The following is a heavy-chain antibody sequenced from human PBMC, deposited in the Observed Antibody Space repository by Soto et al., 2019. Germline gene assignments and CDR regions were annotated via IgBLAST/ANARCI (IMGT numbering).Heavy chain of an antibody. D-gene: IGHD3-22*01. CDR3: ARGGSGYTWLNDS. CDR2: IIPVFQTA. J-gene: IGHJ4*02. V-gene: IGHV1-69*13. Sequence: SVKVSCKASGGLFSSYPISWVRQVPGQGLEWMGGIIPVFQTAYYTQRFQGRVTITAGESTNTAYMELSSLRSEDTAISYCARGGSGYTWLNDSWGQGTLVTVSS. CDR1: GGLFSSYP.